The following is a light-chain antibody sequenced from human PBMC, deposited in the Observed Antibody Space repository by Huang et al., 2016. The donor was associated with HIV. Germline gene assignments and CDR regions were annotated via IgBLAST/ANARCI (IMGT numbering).Light chain of an antibody. CDR1: QSVSRN. V-gene: IGKV3-11*01. J-gene: IGKJ5*01. Sequence: EIVLTQSPATLSLSPGERATLSCGASQSVSRNLGWYQQKFGQAPRLFIYEASTRATGIPSRFSGSGSGTNFTLTISSLEPEDCAVYYCQQRDTFGPGTRLEMK. CDR2: EAS. CDR3: QQRDT.